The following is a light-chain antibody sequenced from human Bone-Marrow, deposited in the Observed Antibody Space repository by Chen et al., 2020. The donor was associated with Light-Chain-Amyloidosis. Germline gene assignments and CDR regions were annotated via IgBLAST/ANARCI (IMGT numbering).Light chain of an antibody. CDR1: ALSKQY. CDR2: DDN. CDR3: QSTDATGSYVV. Sequence: SYELTQPPSVSVSPGQTARINCSGDALSKQYAYWYQQRPGQAPVLVIFDDNKRPSGIPERFSGSSSGKTLSLTISGVQAEDEADYYCQSTDATGSYVVFGGGTKLTVL. V-gene: IGLV3-25*03. J-gene: IGLJ2*01.